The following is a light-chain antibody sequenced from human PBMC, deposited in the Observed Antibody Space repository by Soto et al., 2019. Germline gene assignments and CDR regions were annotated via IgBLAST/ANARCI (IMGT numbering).Light chain of an antibody. V-gene: IGKV3-20*01. Sequence: ETVLTQSPGTLSLSPGERATLSCRASQSVNGNYLAWYQQKPGQAPRLLIYGISSRATGIPDRFSGSGSATDFTLTISRLEPEDFAVYFCQQSGSSPLTFGGGTKVDIK. CDR2: GIS. CDR1: QSVNGNY. J-gene: IGKJ4*01. CDR3: QQSGSSPLT.